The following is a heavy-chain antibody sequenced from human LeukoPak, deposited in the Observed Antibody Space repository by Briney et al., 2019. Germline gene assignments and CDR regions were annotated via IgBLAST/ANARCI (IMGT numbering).Heavy chain of an antibody. D-gene: IGHD6-6*01. Sequence: PSETLSLTCAVSGASFSDYYWSWIRQPPGKGLEWIGKINHSGSTNYNPSLKSRVTISVDTSKNQFSLNLTSVTAADTAVYYCARAMSIAARLQTIFDYWGQGTLVTVSS. CDR2: INHSGST. CDR3: ARAMSIAARLQTIFDY. V-gene: IGHV4-34*01. CDR1: GASFSDYY. J-gene: IGHJ4*02.